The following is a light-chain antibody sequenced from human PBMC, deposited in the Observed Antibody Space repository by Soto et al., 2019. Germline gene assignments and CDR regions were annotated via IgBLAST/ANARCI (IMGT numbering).Light chain of an antibody. CDR2: EVS. Sequence: ALTQPASVSGSPGQSITISCTGTSSDIGGFNYVSWYQQHPGTAPKLIIYEVSNRPSGISNRFSGSKSGNTASLTISGLQAEDEADYYCSSYTTTSTLGVFGGGTKLTVL. J-gene: IGLJ3*02. CDR1: SSDIGGFNY. V-gene: IGLV2-14*01. CDR3: SSYTTTSTLGV.